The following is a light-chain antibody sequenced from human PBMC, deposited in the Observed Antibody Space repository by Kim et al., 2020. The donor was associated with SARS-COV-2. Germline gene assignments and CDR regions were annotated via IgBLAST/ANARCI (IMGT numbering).Light chain of an antibody. V-gene: IGKV1-6*01. J-gene: IGKJ4*01. CDR1: QGIRHV. Sequence: AIHMTQSTSSLSASVGDRVTITCRASQGIRHVLGWYQQKPGRAPNLLIYATSTLQSGVPSRFSGSGSGTDFTLTISSLQPEDVATYYGLQDYDYPLTFGGGTKVDIK. CDR2: ATS. CDR3: LQDYDYPLT.